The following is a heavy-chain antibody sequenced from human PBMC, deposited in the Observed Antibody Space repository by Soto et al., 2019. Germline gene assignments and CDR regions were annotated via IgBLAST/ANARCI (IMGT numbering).Heavy chain of an antibody. CDR2: IYYSGTT. V-gene: IGHV4-28*01. J-gene: IGHJ4*02. D-gene: IGHD5-12*01. CDR1: GYSIRSSDW. CDR3: TTGERYSGYPVGDY. Sequence: SETMSLTCGVSGYSIRSSDWWGWIRQPPGKGLEWIGYIYYSGTTYYNPSLKSRVTMSVDTSKNQFSLKLTSVTAEDTAVYYCTTGERYSGYPVGDYWGQGTLVTVSS.